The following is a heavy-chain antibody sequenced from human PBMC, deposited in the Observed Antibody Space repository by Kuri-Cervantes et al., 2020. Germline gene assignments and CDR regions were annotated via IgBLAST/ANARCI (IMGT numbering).Heavy chain of an antibody. CDR1: GFTFSSYA. CDR2: ISYDGSNK. D-gene: IGHD6-19*01. CDR3: AREGVAASFDY. V-gene: IGHV3-30*14. Sequence: GESLKISCAASGFTFSSYAMHWVRQAPGKGLEWVALISYDGSNKYYADSVKGRFTISRDNSKNTLYLQMGSLRAEDMAVYYCAREGVAASFDYWGQGTLVTVSS. J-gene: IGHJ4*02.